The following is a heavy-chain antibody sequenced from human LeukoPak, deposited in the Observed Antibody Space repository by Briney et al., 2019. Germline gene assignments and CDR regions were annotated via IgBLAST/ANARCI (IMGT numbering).Heavy chain of an antibody. CDR3: ATYNWNRRYFDY. CDR2: FDPEDGET. Sequence: ASVKVSFKVSGYTLTELSMHWVRQAPGKGLEWMGGFDPEDGETIYAQKFQGRVTMTEDTSTDTAYMELSSLRSEDTAVYYCATYNWNRRYFDYWGQGTLVTVSS. V-gene: IGHV1-24*01. CDR1: GYTLTELS. J-gene: IGHJ4*02. D-gene: IGHD1-1*01.